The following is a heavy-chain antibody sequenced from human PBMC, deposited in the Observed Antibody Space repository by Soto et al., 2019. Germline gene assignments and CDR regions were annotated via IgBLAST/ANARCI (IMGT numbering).Heavy chain of an antibody. J-gene: IGHJ3*02. CDR2: IYYSGST. CDR3: ARLRTMGIAEDAFDI. Sequence: SETLSLTCTVSGGSISSGGYYWSWIRQHPGKGLEWIGYIYYSGSTYYNPSLKSRVTISVDTSKNQFSLKLSSVTAADTAVYYCARLRTMGIAEDAFDIWGQGTMVTVS. V-gene: IGHV4-31*03. D-gene: IGHD3-3*01. CDR1: GGSISSGGYY.